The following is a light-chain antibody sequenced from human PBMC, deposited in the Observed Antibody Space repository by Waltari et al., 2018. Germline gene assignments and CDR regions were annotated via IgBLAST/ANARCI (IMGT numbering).Light chain of an antibody. CDR3: QQRGNWPRT. J-gene: IGKJ2*01. CDR1: QSVGSY. V-gene: IGKV3-11*01. Sequence: EIVLTQSPATLSLSPGESATLSCRASQSVGSYLAWYQQKPGQAPSLLIYDASNRATGIPARFSGSGSGTDFTLTISSLEPEDFVVYYCQQRGNWPRTFGQGTKLEIK. CDR2: DAS.